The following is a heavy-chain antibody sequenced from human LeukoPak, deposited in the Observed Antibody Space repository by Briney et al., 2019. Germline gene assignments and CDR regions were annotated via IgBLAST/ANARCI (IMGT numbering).Heavy chain of an antibody. D-gene: IGHD3-22*01. CDR3: AKDPNYYDSSGYYSEFDY. CDR1: GFTFSSYG. V-gene: IGHV3-30*02. CDR2: IRYDGSNK. J-gene: IGHJ4*02. Sequence: GGSPRLSCAASGFTFSSYGMHWVRQAPGKGLEWVAFIRYDGSNKYYADSVKGRFTISRDNSKNTLYMQMNSLRAEDTAVYYCAKDPNYYDSSGYYSEFDYWGQGTLVTVSS.